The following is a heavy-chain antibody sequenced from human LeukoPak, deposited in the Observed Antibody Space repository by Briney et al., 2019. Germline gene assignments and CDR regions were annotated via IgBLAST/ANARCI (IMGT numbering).Heavy chain of an antibody. CDR3: ARDRSGDY. D-gene: IGHD3-3*01. V-gene: IGHV3-48*03. Sequence: PGGSLRLSCAASGFTFSSYEMNWVRQAPGKGLEWLSYISTSGGTIYYADSVKGRFTISRDNAKNSLYLQMNSLRAEDTAVYYCARDRSGDYWGQGTLVTVSS. J-gene: IGHJ4*02. CDR2: ISTSGGTI. CDR1: GFTFSSYE.